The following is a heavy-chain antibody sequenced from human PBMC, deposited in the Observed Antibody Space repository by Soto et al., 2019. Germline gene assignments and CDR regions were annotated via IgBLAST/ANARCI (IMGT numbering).Heavy chain of an antibody. J-gene: IGHJ4*02. CDR3: ARDGYDSGSYYLDH. D-gene: IGHD3-10*01. CDR1: GLTFIRYA. V-gene: IGHV3-30-3*01. CDR2: ISYDGDDT. Sequence: QVQLVESGGGVVQPGRSLRLSCAASGLTFIRYAMHWVHQAPGKGLEWVAVISYDGDDTYYADSVKGRFTISRDNSKNTLYLQMNSLRAEDTAVYYCARDGYDSGSYYLDHWGQGTLVTVSS.